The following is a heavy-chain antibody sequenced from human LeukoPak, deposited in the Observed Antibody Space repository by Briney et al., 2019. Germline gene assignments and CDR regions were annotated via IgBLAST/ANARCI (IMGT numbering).Heavy chain of an antibody. CDR3: ASLRGYSYGYRQIEDH. D-gene: IGHD5-18*01. J-gene: IGHJ4*02. V-gene: IGHV4-34*01. CDR2: INHSGST. Sequence: SETLSLTCAVYGGSFSGYYWSWIRQPPGKGLEWIGEINHSGSTNYNPSLKSRVTISVDTSKNQFSLKLSSVTAADTAVYYCASLRGYSYGYRQIEDHWGQGTLVTVSS. CDR1: GGSFSGYY.